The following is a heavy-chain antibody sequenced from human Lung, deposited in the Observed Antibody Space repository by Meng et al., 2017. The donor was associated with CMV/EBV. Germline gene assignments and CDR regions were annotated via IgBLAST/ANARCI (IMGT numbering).Heavy chain of an antibody. D-gene: IGHD2-15*01. CDR1: GFAFNSYG. V-gene: IGHV3-30*02. CDR3: AKDREQWWWGYYGMDI. CDR2: IQYDGSNK. J-gene: IGHJ6*02. Sequence: GGSXRLXCEASGFAFNSYGMHWVRQAPGKGLAWVAFIQYDGSNKYYADSVKGRFTISRDNSKNTLYVQMNSLRAEDTAVYYCAKDREQWWWGYYGMDIWGQGTXVTV.